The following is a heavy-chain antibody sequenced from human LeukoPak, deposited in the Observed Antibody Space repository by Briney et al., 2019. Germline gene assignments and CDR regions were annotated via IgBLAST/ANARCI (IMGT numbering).Heavy chain of an antibody. J-gene: IGHJ4*02. D-gene: IGHD3-16*01. CDR1: GFTFSSYA. CDR3: AKDSSPHTYDFDY. V-gene: IGHV3-64*01. Sequence: PGGSLRLSCAASGFTFSSYAMHWVCQAPGKGLEYVSAISSNGGSTYYANSVKGRFTISRDNSKNTLYLQMGSLRAEDTAVYYCAKDSSPHTYDFDYWGQGTLVTVSS. CDR2: ISSNGGST.